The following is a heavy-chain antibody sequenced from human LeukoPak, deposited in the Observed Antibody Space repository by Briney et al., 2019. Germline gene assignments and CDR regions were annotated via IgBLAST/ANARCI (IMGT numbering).Heavy chain of an antibody. V-gene: IGHV4-31*03. CDR1: GGSISSGGYY. D-gene: IGHD3-10*01. CDR2: IYYSGST. J-gene: IGHJ4*02. Sequence: SQTLSLTCTVPGGSISSGGYYWSWIRQHPGKGLEWIGYIYYSGSTYYNPSLKSRVTISVDTSKNQFSLKLSSVTAADTAVYYCARVRTYYFDYWGQGTLVTVSS. CDR3: ARVRTYYFDY.